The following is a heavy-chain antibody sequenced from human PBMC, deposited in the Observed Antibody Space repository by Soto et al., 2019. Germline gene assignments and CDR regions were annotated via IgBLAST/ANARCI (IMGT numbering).Heavy chain of an antibody. CDR2: IYWDDDK. CDR3: AHSGLWFGEFMYFDY. J-gene: IGHJ4*02. Sequence: QITLKESGPPLVKPTQTLTLTCTSSGFSLSTSGVGVGWTRQPPGKALEWLALIYWDDDKRYSLYLKSRLTITKDTSKDQVVLTMTNMDPVDTATYYCAHSGLWFGEFMYFDYWGQGTLVTVSS. V-gene: IGHV2-5*02. CDR1: GFSLSTSGVG. D-gene: IGHD3-10*01.